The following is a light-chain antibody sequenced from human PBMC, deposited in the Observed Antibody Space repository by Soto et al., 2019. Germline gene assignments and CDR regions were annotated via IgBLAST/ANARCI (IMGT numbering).Light chain of an antibody. CDR2: GAS. J-gene: IGKJ1*01. CDR3: QQYSSWLWT. Sequence: EIVLTQSPGTLSLSPGERATLSCRASQSVRRNYLAWYQQKPGQAPRLLMYGASTRATGLPARFSGSGSGAEFTLTISSLQSEDFAVYYCQQYSSWLWTFGRGTKVDIK. V-gene: IGKV3-15*01. CDR1: QSVRRN.